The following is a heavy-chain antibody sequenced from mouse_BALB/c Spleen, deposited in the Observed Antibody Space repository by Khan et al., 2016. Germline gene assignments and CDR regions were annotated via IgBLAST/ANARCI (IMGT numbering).Heavy chain of an antibody. D-gene: IGHD2-3*01. V-gene: IGHV7-3*02. CDR3: ARDLKDGYCWYLDV. CDR2: ARNKANGYTT. CDR1: GFTFTDYY. J-gene: IGHJ1*01. Sequence: EVELVESGGGLVQPGGSLRLSCTTSGFTFTDYYMSWVRQPPGEALEWLGFARNKANGYTTEYSASVKGRFTISRDNSQSSLYRQSNTLRAEDSATYYCARDLKDGYCWYLDVWGAWTTVTVSS.